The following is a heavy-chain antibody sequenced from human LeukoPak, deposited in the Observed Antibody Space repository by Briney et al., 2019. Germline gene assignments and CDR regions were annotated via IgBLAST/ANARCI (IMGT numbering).Heavy chain of an antibody. J-gene: IGHJ4*02. CDR2: ITGTSSTI. CDR1: GLTFSTYT. CDR3: ARVLTDSRGWYHFDY. Sequence: GGSLRLSGAASGLTFSTYTMNWVRQAPGKGLEWVSNITGTSSTIYYADSVKGRFTVSRDDARNSLYLQMNSLRDEDTAVYYCARVLTDSRGWYHFDYWGQGTLVTVSS. V-gene: IGHV3-48*02. D-gene: IGHD6-19*01.